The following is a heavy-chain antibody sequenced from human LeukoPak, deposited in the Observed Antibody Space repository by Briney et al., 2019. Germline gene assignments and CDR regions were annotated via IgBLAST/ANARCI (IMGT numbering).Heavy chain of an antibody. Sequence: SETLSLTCTVSGGSISNYYWTWIRQPPGKGLEWIGYIYNSGSTNYNPSLKSRVTISVDTSGNQFSLHLNSVTAADTAVYYCASHTTTNKRSAFAIWGQGTMVTVSS. V-gene: IGHV4-59*01. CDR1: GGSISNYY. D-gene: IGHD2/OR15-2a*01. CDR2: IYNSGST. J-gene: IGHJ3*02. CDR3: ASHTTTNKRSAFAI.